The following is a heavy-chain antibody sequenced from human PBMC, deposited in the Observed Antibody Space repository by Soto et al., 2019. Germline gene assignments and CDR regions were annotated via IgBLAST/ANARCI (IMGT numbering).Heavy chain of an antibody. V-gene: IGHV3-9*01. CDR3: AKADGY. Sequence: EVQLVESGGGLVQPGRSLRLSCAASGFTFDDYAMHWVRQAPGKGLEWVSGISWNSGSIGYADSVKGRFTISRDNAKNSLYLKMNSLRAEDTALYYCAKADGYWGQGTLVTVSS. CDR2: ISWNSGSI. CDR1: GFTFDDYA. J-gene: IGHJ4*02.